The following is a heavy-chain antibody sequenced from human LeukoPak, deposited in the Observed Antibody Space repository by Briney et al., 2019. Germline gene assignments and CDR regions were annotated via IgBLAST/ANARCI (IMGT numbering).Heavy chain of an antibody. CDR3: AKSKGSGYDWDY. Sequence: PGGSLRLSCAASGFIFSSYAMSWVRQAPGKGLEWVSAISGSGGSTYYADSVKGRFTISRDNSKNTLYLQMNSLRAEDTAVYYCAKSKGSGYDWDYWGQGTLVTVSS. CDR1: GFIFSSYA. J-gene: IGHJ4*02. CDR2: ISGSGGST. D-gene: IGHD5-12*01. V-gene: IGHV3-23*01.